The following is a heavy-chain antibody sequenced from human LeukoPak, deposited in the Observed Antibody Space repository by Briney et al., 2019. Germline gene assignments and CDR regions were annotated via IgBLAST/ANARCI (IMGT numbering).Heavy chain of an antibody. J-gene: IGHJ4*02. CDR2: SYPGDSDT. D-gene: IGHD3-22*01. Sequence: ESLMISWQGSGYIFTSYWIGWVRQMPGKGLEWMGVSYPGDSDTRYSPSFRRQVTISADKSISTAYLQWSSLKGSDTAMYYCARLRLDSSGTYFDYWGQGSLVTVSS. CDR1: GYIFTSYW. CDR3: ARLRLDSSGTYFDY. V-gene: IGHV5-51*01.